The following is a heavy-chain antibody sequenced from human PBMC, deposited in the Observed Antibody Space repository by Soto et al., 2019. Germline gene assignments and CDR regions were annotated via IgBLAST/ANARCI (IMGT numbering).Heavy chain of an antibody. J-gene: IGHJ5*02. CDR2: IIPIFGTA. D-gene: IGHD3-3*01. V-gene: IGHV1-69*05. CDR3: ARGRFLEWLLGWFDP. CDR1: GGTFSSYA. Sequence: GASVKVSCKASGGTFSSYAISWVRQAPGQGLEWMGGIIPIFGTANYAQKFQGRVTMTRDTSISTAYMELSRLRSDDTAVYYCARGRFLEWLLGWFDPWGQGTLVTVSS.